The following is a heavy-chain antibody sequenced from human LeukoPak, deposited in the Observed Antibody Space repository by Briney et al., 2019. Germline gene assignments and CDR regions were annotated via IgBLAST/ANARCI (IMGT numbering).Heavy chain of an antibody. J-gene: IGHJ4*02. CDR1: GYSFTSYW. D-gene: IGHD6-13*01. CDR3: ALNWNLIAAAADYFDY. V-gene: IGHV5-51*01. CDR2: IYPGDSDT. Sequence: GESLKISFKGSGYSFTSYWIGWVRQMPGKGLEWMGIIYPGDSDTRYSPSFQGQVTISADKSISTAYLQWSSLKASDTAMYYCALNWNLIAAAADYFDYWGQGTLVTVSS.